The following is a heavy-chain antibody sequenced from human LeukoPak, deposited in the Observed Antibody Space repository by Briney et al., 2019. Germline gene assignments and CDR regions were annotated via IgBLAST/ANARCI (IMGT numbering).Heavy chain of an antibody. J-gene: IGHJ4*02. D-gene: IGHD3-3*01. CDR3: ARGDYDFWSGYYGGCFDY. CDR1: GDSVSSNSAA. V-gene: IGHV6-1*01. Sequence: SQTLSLTCAISGDSVSSNSAAWNWIRQSPSRGLEWLGRTYYRSKWYNDYAVSVKSRITINPDTSKNQFSLQLNSVTPEDTAVYYCARGDYDFWSGYYGGCFDYWGQGTLVTVSS. CDR2: TYYRSKWYN.